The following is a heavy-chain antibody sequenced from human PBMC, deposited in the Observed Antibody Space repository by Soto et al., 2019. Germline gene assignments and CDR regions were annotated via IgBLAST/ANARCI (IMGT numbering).Heavy chain of an antibody. J-gene: IGHJ4*02. D-gene: IGHD3-22*01. CDR2: MNPNSGNT. CDR3: VRVGYYYDSSGYYLSFDY. CDR1: GYTFTSYD. Sequence: ASVKVSCKASGYTFTSYDINWVRQATGQGREWMGWMNPNSGNTGYAQKFQGRVTMTRNTSISTAYMELSSLRSEDTAVYYCVRVGYYYDSSGYYLSFDYWGQGTLVTSPQ. V-gene: IGHV1-8*01.